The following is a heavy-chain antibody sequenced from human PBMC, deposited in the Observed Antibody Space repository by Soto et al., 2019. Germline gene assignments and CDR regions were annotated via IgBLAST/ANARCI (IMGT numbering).Heavy chain of an antibody. CDR3: ARGIGDCSGGSCYRNFIDY. CDR2: IYYSGST. Sequence: PSETLSLTCTVSGGSVSSGSYYWSWIRQPPGKGLEWIGYIYYSGSTNYNPSLKSRVTISVDTSKNQFSLKLSSVTAADTAVYYCARGIGDCSGGSCYRNFIDYSGQGTLVTVSS. J-gene: IGHJ4*02. CDR1: GGSVSSGSYY. D-gene: IGHD2-15*01. V-gene: IGHV4-61*01.